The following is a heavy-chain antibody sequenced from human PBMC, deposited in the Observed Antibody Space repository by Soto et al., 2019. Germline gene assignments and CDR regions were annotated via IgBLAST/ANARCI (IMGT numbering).Heavy chain of an antibody. J-gene: IGHJ4*02. CDR1: GYTFTSYA. CDR3: ARDGRADNYGDYIDS. CDR2: INADNGNT. D-gene: IGHD4-17*01. Sequence: ASVKVSCKASGYTFTSYAMHWVRQAPGQRLEWMGWINADNGNTKCSQKFQGRVTITRDTSASTAYMELSSLRSEDTAVYFCARDGRADNYGDYIDSWGQGTLVTVSS. V-gene: IGHV1-3*01.